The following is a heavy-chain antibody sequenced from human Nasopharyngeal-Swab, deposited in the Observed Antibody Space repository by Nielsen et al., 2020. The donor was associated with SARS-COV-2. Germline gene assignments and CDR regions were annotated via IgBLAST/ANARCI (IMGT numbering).Heavy chain of an antibody. Sequence: SETLSLTCTVSGGSISSSSYYWGWIRQPPGKGLEWIGSIYYSGSTYYKSSLKSRVTISVDTSKKEFSLKLSSVIVADTAVYYCARLSWTTNDFWSGYYLGYFDYWGQGTRVT. J-gene: IGHJ4*02. V-gene: IGHV4-39*01. CDR3: ARLSWTTNDFWSGYYLGYFDY. CDR1: GGSISSSSYY. CDR2: IYYSGST. D-gene: IGHD3-3*01.